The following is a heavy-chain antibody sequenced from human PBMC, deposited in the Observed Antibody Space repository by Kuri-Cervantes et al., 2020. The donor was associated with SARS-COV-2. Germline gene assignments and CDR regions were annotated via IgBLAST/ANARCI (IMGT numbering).Heavy chain of an antibody. Sequence: SETLSLTCAISGDTVSSNTAAWNWIRQSPSRGLEWLGRTYYRSKWYNDYAVSVKSRITINPDTSKNQFSLHLNSVTPEYTAVYYCARVHPGPEFYYGMDVWGQGTTVTVSS. CDR1: GDTVSSNTAA. V-gene: IGHV6-1*01. D-gene: IGHD3-10*01. CDR2: TYYRSKWYN. J-gene: IGHJ6*02. CDR3: ARVHPGPEFYYGMDV.